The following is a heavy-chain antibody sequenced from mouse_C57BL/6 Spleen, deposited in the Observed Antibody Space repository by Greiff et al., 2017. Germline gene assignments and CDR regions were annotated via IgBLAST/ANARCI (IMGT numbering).Heavy chain of an antibody. V-gene: IGHV1-64*01. Sequence: QVQLQQPGAELVKPGASVKLSCKASGYTFTSYWMPWVKQRPGQGLEWIGMIHPNSGSTNYNEKFKSKATLTVDKSSSTAYMQLSSLTSEDSAVYCCAYYRNHEGGYFECWGQGPTLTAAS. D-gene: IGHD2-5*01. CDR1: GYTFTSYW. CDR3: AYYRNHEGGYFEC. J-gene: IGHJ2*01. CDR2: IHPNSGST.